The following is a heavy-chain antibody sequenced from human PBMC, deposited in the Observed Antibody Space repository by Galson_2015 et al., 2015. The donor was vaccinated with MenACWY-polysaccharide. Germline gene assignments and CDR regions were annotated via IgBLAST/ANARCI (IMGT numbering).Heavy chain of an antibody. CDR2: INSDGTST. CDR3: ARAGGRSPGNYYFDY. J-gene: IGHJ4*02. V-gene: IGHV3-74*01. D-gene: IGHD1-26*01. Sequence: SLRLSCAASGFTFSSYWMHWVRQAPGKGLVWVSRINSDGTSTSYADSVKGRFTISRDNAKNTLYLQMTSLRAEDTAVYYCARAGGRSPGNYYFDYWGQGTLVTVSS. CDR1: GFTFSSYW.